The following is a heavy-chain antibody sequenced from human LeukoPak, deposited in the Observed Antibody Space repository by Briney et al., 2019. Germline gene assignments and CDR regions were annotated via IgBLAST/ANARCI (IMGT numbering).Heavy chain of an antibody. J-gene: IGHJ5*02. D-gene: IGHD5-18*01. Sequence: GAAVKVSCKASGYTFTDYYLHWVRQAPGQGLEWMGWINPNSGDTNYAEKFQDGVTMTRDTSISTAYMELSRLRSDDTAVYYCAREEGDTAMVTSWFDPWGQGTLVTVSS. CDR3: AREEGDTAMVTSWFDP. V-gene: IGHV1-2*02. CDR2: INPNSGDT. CDR1: GYTFTDYY.